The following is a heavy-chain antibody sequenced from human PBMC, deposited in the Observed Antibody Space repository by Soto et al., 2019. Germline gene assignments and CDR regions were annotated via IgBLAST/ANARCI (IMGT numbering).Heavy chain of an antibody. V-gene: IGHV3-7*01. CDR1: EFTFSQHW. Sequence: EVHLVESGGGLVQPGGSLRLSCAASEFTFSQHWMSWVRQALGKGLEWVADIKPDGSEKYYVDSVKGRFTISRDNAKNSVYLQMNSLRAGDTVVYYCARGHYGRDYWGQGTLVTVSS. J-gene: IGHJ4*02. CDR3: ARGHYGRDY. CDR2: IKPDGSEK. D-gene: IGHD4-17*01.